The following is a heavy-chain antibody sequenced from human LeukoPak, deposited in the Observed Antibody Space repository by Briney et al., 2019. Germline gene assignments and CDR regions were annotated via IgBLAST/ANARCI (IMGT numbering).Heavy chain of an antibody. Sequence: GGSLRLSRAASVFTLSNYWMQWVRHAPGKGLVCVSRINVDGSITPSADSVRGGFTISRDNAQNTLYLQMDSLRAQHTRVYYCARAHAYSTKYYCGQGTLVTVTS. CDR1: VFTLSNYW. V-gene: IGHV3-74*01. CDR2: INVDGSIT. J-gene: IGHJ4*02. CDR3: ARAHAYSTKYY. D-gene: IGHD6-13*01.